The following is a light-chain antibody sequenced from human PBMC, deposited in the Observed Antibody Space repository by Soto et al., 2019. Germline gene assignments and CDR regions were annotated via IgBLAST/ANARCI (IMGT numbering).Light chain of an antibody. CDR1: SSDVGGYNY. J-gene: IGLJ2*01. V-gene: IGLV2-14*01. Sequence: QSVLTQPASVSRSPGQSITISCTGTSSDVGGYNYVSWYQQHPGKAPKLIIYDVSNRPSGVSNRFSGSKSGNTASLTISGLQAEDEADYYCSSYTSSSTYVVFGGGTKLTVL. CDR2: DVS. CDR3: SSYTSSSTYVV.